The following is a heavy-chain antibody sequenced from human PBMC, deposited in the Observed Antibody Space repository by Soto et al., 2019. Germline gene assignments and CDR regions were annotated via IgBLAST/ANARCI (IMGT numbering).Heavy chain of an antibody. CDR3: ARDSLTRTPWGSATPHLYPYGLDL. CDR1: CYTFIRYA. CDR2: GSPYSGNT. Sequence: ASVKVSFKASCYTFIRYAIILFLHFPLQWLEWMGSGSPYSGNTYSARSVRGRVTMTTDTSTNTAYMDLRNLRSDDTAVYFCARDSLTRTPWGSATPHLYPYGLDLWGQRTMLTVSS. D-gene: IGHD3-9*01. J-gene: IGHJ6*02. V-gene: IGHV1-18*01.